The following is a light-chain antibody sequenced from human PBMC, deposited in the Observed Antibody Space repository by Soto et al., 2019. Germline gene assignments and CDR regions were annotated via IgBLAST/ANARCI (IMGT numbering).Light chain of an antibody. J-gene: IGKJ1*01. CDR2: AAS. CDR3: LQDYNYPQT. Sequence: ILMTQSPSSLSLSLGERATITCRASQGVRKHLAWYQQKPGKAPKVLINAASNWPSGVPARFSGSGSGTDFTLTISSLQPEDFATYYCLQDYNYPQTFGQGTKVEIK. CDR1: QGVRKH. V-gene: IGKV1-6*01.